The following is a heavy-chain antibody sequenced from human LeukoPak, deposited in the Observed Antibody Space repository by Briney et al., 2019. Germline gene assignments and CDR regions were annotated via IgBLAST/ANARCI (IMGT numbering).Heavy chain of an antibody. CDR2: IYHSGST. J-gene: IGHJ4*02. CDR3: ARGQYQLPD. Sequence: KPSETLSLTCTVSGYSISSGYYWGWIRQPPGKGLEWIGSIYHSGSTYYNPSLKSRVTISVDTSKNQFSLKLSSVTAADTAVYYCARGQYQLPDWGQGTLVTVSS. CDR1: GYSISSGYY. V-gene: IGHV4-38-2*02. D-gene: IGHD2-2*01.